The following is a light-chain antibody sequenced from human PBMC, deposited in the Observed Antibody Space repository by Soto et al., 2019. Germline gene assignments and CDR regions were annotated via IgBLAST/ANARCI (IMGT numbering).Light chain of an antibody. CDR1: MSDVGAYNL. CDR3: SANTARSTLG. Sequence: QSVLTQPASVSGSAGQSITISCSGTMSDVGAYNLVSWYQQHPGTAPKLIIYEVSNRPSGISYRFSGSRSGNTASLTISGLQTEDEGDYYCSANTARSTLGFGGGNKLTVL. CDR2: EVS. V-gene: IGLV2-14*01. J-gene: IGLJ3*02.